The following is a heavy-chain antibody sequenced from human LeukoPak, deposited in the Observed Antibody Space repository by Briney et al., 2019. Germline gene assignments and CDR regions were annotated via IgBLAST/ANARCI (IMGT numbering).Heavy chain of an antibody. CDR2: INHSGST. J-gene: IGHJ4*02. V-gene: IGHV4-34*01. CDR1: GGSFSGYY. D-gene: IGHD5-18*01. CDR3: ARRKDRGWSKGPYGYDY. Sequence: SETLSLTCAVYGGSFSGYYWSAIRQPPGKGLEWIWEINHSGSTNYNPSLKSRVTISVDTSKNQFSLKLSSVTAADTAVYYCARRKDRGWSKGPYGYDYWGQGTLVTVSS.